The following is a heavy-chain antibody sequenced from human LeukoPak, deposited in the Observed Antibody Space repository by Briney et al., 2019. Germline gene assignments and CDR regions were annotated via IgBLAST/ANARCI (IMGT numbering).Heavy chain of an antibody. CDR2: ISGSGGST. D-gene: IGHD3-22*01. J-gene: IGHJ4*02. CDR3: AKDRAITMIVVVMRGPFDY. CDR1: GFTFSSYA. Sequence: GALRLSCAASGFTFSSYAMGWVRQAPGKGLEWVSAISGSGGSTYYADSVKGRFTISRDNSKNTLYLQMNSLRAEDTAVYYCAKDRAITMIVVVMRGPFDYWGQGTLVTVSS. V-gene: IGHV3-23*01.